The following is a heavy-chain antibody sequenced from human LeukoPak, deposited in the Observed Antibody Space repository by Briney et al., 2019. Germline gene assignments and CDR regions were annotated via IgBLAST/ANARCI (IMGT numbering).Heavy chain of an antibody. CDR3: ARGLPGY. J-gene: IGHJ4*02. V-gene: IGHV4-34*01. CDR1: GGSFSDYN. Sequence: SETLSLTCAVYGGSFSDYNWNWIRQPPGRGLEWIGEINHSGGTNYNPSLKSRVTISIDTSKKQFSLKLTSVTAADTAVYYCARGLPGYWGQGTLVIVSS. CDR2: INHSGGT.